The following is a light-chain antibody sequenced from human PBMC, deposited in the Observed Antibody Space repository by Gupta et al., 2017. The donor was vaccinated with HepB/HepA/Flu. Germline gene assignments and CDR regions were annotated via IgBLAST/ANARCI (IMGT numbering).Light chain of an antibody. CDR1: SSNIGSNY. CDR3: AAWEDSLSGPYVV. V-gene: IGLV1-47*01. CDR2: RNN. J-gene: IGLJ2*01. Sequence: QSVLTQPPSASGTPGQRVTISCSGSSSNIGSNYVYWYQQLPGTAPKLLIYRNNQRPSGVPDRFSGSKSGTSASLAISGLRSEDEADYYCAAWEDSLSGPYVVFGGGTKLTVL.